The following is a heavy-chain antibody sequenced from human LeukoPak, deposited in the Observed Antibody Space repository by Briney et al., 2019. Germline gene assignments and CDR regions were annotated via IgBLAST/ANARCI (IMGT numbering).Heavy chain of an antibody. V-gene: IGHV4-34*01. CDR1: GGSLSGYY. J-gene: IGHJ6*03. D-gene: IGHD6-13*01. CDR2: INHSGST. Sequence: PSETLSLTCGVFGGSLSGYYWGWNRQSPGRGLEWIGEINHSGSTNSNPSLKSRVTLSVDMSKNQFSLKVSSVTAADTAVYYCMRGRRYTSSWSPFYYYMDVWGKGTTVTVSS. CDR3: MRGRRYTSSWSPFYYYMDV.